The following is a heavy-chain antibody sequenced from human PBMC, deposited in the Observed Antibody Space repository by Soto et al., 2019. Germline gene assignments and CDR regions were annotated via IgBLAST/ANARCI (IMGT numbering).Heavy chain of an antibody. CDR2: ISGSGGNT. CDR1: GLTFSSNA. J-gene: IGHJ6*03. Sequence: GGSLRLSCAASGLTFSSNAMSWVRQAPGKGLEWVSAISGSGGNTYYGDSVKGRFTISRDNSKNTLYLQMNSLRAEDTAVYYCAKYRGSNWNKIYVDVWGTGTTVTVSS. V-gene: IGHV3-23*01. D-gene: IGHD1-1*01. CDR3: AKYRGSNWNKIYVDV.